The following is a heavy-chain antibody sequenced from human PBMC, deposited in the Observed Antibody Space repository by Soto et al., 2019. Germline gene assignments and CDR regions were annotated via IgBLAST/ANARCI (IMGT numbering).Heavy chain of an antibody. CDR2: ISFDGYNK. V-gene: IGHV3-30*18. CDR1: GFTFSNHG. CDR3: VKDFSVTTAGGTFDS. D-gene: IGHD4-17*01. J-gene: IGHJ4*02. Sequence: QVPLVESGGGVVQPGRSLRLSCAASGFTFSNHGMHWVRQAPGQGLEWVAVISFDGYNKYYAASVKGRFRVSRDNSRNTLSLQMTSLRAEDTAVYYCVKDFSVTTAGGTFDSWGQGTLVTVSS.